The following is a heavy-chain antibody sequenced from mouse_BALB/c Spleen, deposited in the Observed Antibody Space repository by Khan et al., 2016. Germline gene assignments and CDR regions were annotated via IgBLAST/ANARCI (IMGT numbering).Heavy chain of an antibody. CDR1: GYTFTSYW. Sequence: QVQLQQSGAELARPGASVKLSCKASGYTFTSYWMQWVKQRPGQGLEWIGAIYPGDGDTRYTQKFKGKATLTADKSSSTAYMQLSSLASEDSAVYYCARGDDGNYDYAMDYWVQGTSVTVSS. CDR3: ARGDDGNYDYAMDY. CDR2: IYPGDGDT. D-gene: IGHD2-1*01. V-gene: IGHV1-87*01. J-gene: IGHJ4*01.